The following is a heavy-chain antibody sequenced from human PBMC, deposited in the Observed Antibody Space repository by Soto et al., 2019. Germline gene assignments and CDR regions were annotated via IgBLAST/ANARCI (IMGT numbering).Heavy chain of an antibody. CDR3: ARDGPIQLFDY. CDR2: ISSSSSYI. D-gene: IGHD5-18*01. V-gene: IGHV3-21*01. J-gene: IGHJ4*02. Sequence: GGSLRLSCAASGFTFSSYSMNWVRQAPGKGLEWVSSISSSSSYIYYADSVKGRFTISRDNAENSLYLQMNSLRAEDTAVYYCARDGPIQLFDYWGQGTLVTVSS. CDR1: GFTFSSYS.